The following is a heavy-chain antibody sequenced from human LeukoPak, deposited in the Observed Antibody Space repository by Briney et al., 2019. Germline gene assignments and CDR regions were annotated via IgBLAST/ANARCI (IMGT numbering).Heavy chain of an antibody. D-gene: IGHD3-22*01. J-gene: IGHJ4*02. CDR3: ARVNYDTTGYDQ. V-gene: IGHV2-70*11. CDR1: GFSLSTSSMS. Sequence: SGPALVKPKQTLTLTCTFSGFSLSTSSMSVSWIRQPPGKALEWLARIDWDDDKYYITSLKTRLTISKDISKNQVVLTMTNMDPVDTATYYCARVNYDTTGYDQWGQGTLVTVSS. CDR2: IDWDDDK.